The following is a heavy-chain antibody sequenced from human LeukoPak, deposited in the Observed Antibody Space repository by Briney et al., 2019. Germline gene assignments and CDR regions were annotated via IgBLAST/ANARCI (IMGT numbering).Heavy chain of an antibody. CDR1: GFTFSSYS. V-gene: IGHV3-48*04. Sequence: PGGSLRLSCAASGFTFSSYSMNWVRQAPGKGLEWVSYISSSSSTIYYADSVKGRSTISRDNAKNSLYLQMNSLRAEDTAVYYCARDPSGYDYVSTWGQGTLVTVSS. D-gene: IGHD5-12*01. CDR2: ISSSSSTI. J-gene: IGHJ5*02. CDR3: ARDPSGYDYVST.